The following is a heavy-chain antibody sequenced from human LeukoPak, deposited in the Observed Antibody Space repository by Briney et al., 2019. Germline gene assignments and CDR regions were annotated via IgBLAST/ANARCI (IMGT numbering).Heavy chain of an antibody. CDR1: GYTFTKYY. CDR2: INPTGGIT. CDR3: AGGVYYMDV. V-gene: IGHV1-46*01. J-gene: IGHJ6*03. Sequence: ASVKVSCKASGYTFTKYYLHWVRRAPGRGLEWMGIINPTGGITVYAQEFQSRVTMTRDTSTSTAYMELSRLRSDDTAVYYCAGGVYYMDVWGKGTTVTVSS.